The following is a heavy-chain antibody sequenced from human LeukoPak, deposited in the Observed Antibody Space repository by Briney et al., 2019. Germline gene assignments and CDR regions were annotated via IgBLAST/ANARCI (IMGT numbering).Heavy chain of an antibody. CDR3: AKTNGYYDL. J-gene: IGHJ4*02. Sequence: GGSLRLSCAASGFTLSSYGMSWVRKAPGKGLEWVSSIGGSGANTYYADSVKGRFTISRDNSKSTMYLQMNSLRAEDTAVYHCAKTNGYYDLWGQGTLVTVSS. CDR1: GFTLSSYG. CDR2: IGGSGANT. D-gene: IGHD3-22*01. V-gene: IGHV3-23*01.